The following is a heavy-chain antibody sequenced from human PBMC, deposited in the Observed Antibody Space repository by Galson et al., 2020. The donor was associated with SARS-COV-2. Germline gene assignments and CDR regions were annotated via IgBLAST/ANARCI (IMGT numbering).Heavy chain of an antibody. CDR3: ARGRYYSNF. CDR1: GGPFRGYF. D-gene: IGHD4-4*01. CDR2: INHTGST. Sequence: SETLSLTCAVSGGPFRGYFWTWIRQPPGKGLQWIGEINHTGSTNYNPSLKTRVTISIDTSNNQFSLKVTSVTAADTAVYYCARGRYYSNFWGQGTLVTVAS. J-gene: IGHJ4*02. V-gene: IGHV4-34*01.